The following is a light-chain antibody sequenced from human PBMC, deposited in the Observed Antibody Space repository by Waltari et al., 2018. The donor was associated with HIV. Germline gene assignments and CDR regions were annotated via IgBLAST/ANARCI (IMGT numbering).Light chain of an antibody. CDR1: QSVSSS. CDR2: DTS. V-gene: IGKV3-11*01. J-gene: IGKJ2*01. Sequence: EIVLTQSPATLSLSPGERATLSCRASQSVSSSLAWYQQKPGQAPRLLIYDTSNRATGIPARFSGSGSGTDFTLTISILEPEDFAVYYCQQRSNWPIYTFGQGTKLEIK. CDR3: QQRSNWPIYT.